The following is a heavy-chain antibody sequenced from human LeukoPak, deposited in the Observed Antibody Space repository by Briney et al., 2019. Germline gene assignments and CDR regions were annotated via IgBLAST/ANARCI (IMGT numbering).Heavy chain of an antibody. CDR1: GFTFTTYG. D-gene: IGHD1-14*01. CDR2: ISGSAAAT. V-gene: IGHV3-23*01. J-gene: IGHJ4*02. Sequence: GGTLRLSCAASGFTFTTYGMTWVRQAPGKGLESVSAISGSAAATFYGDSVKGRFTISRDNSKRTVYLQMNSLRAEDTAVYYCAKRGPESPASGKYYFDSWGQGTLVTVSS. CDR3: AKRGPESPASGKYYFDS.